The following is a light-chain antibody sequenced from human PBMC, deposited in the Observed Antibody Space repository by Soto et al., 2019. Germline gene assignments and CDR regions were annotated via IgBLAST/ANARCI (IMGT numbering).Light chain of an antibody. V-gene: IGKV3-15*01. CDR3: QQRNYWTIT. CDR2: EAS. CDR1: QSVRIS. J-gene: IGKJ5*01. Sequence: EILMTQYPASLSVSPGERASLSCRASQSVRISLDWYQQKPGQAPRLLIYEASTRATGFPARLSGSGYGTELTITINSKEHEDFEVYYCQQRNYWTITFGQGTRLEIK.